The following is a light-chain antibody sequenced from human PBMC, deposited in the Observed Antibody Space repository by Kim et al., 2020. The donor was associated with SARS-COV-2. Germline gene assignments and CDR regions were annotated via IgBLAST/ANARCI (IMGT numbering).Light chain of an antibody. Sequence: GQSVTISCSGTSSDVGGYNYVSWYQQHPGKAPKLMIYEVSERPSGVPDRFSGSKSGNTASLTVSGLQAEDEADYYCSSYANSNNLVFGGGTQLTVL. V-gene: IGLV2-8*01. CDR1: SSDVGGYNY. CDR3: SSYANSNNLV. CDR2: EVS. J-gene: IGLJ3*02.